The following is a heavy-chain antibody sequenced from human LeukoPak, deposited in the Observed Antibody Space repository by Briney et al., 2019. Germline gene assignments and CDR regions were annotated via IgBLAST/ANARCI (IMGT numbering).Heavy chain of an antibody. CDR1: GFTFSSYW. Sequence: GGSLRLSCAASGFTFSSYWMHWVRQAPGKGLVWVSRINSDGSSTNYADSVKGRFTISRDNAKNTLYLQMNSLRAEDTAVYYCAKDLGHSSSWYMYAFDIWGQGTMVTVSS. J-gene: IGHJ3*02. CDR3: AKDLGHSSSWYMYAFDI. CDR2: INSDGSST. D-gene: IGHD6-13*01. V-gene: IGHV3-74*01.